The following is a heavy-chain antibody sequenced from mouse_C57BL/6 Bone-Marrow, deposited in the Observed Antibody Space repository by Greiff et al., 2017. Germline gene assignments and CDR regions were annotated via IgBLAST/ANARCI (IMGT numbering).Heavy chain of an antibody. J-gene: IGHJ2*01. Sequence: QVQLKESGAELARPGASVKLSCKASGYTFTSYGISWVKQRTGQGLEWIGEIYPRSGNTYYNEKFKGKATLTADKSSRTAYMELRSLTSEYSAVYFCARPYDSIYNYWCQGTTLTVSS. CDR2: IYPRSGNT. CDR1: GYTFTSYG. D-gene: IGHD2-5*01. V-gene: IGHV1-81*01. CDR3: ARPYDSIYNY.